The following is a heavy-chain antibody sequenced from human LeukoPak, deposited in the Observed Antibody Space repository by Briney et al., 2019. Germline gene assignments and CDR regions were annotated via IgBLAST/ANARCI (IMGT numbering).Heavy chain of an antibody. Sequence: GSLRLSCAASGFAFSSNWMTWVRQAPGKGLEWVASIKQDGSEKYYVDSVKGRFTMSRDNAKNSLYLQMNSLRAEDTAVYYCASERGYSGPGNFDYWGQGTLVTVSS. D-gene: IGHD5-12*01. V-gene: IGHV3-7*01. J-gene: IGHJ4*02. CDR2: IKQDGSEK. CDR3: ASERGYSGPGNFDY. CDR1: GFAFSSNW.